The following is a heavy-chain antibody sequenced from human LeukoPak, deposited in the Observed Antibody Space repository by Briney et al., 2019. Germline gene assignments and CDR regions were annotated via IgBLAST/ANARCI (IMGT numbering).Heavy chain of an antibody. CDR3: ARRRDGYYYYGMDV. CDR2: IIPILGTA. CDR1: GGTFSSYA. D-gene: IGHD5-24*01. V-gene: IGHV1-69*04. Sequence: SVKVSCKASGGTFSSYAISWVRQAPGQGLEWMGRIIPILGTANYAQKFQGRVTITADKSTSTAYMELSSLGSEDTAVYYCARRRDGYYYYGMDVWGQGTTVTVSS. J-gene: IGHJ6*02.